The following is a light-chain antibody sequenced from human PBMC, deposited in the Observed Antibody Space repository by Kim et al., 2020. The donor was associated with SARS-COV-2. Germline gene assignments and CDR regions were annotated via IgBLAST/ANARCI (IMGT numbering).Light chain of an antibody. J-gene: IGKJ3*01. V-gene: IGKV3-20*01. CDR2: GAS. Sequence: LSPGERATLSCRASQSVSSSYLAWYQQKPCQAPRLLIYGASSRATGIPDRFSGSGSGTDFTLTISRLEPEDVAVYYCQQYGSSPTFGPGTKVDIK. CDR1: QSVSSSY. CDR3: QQYGSSPT.